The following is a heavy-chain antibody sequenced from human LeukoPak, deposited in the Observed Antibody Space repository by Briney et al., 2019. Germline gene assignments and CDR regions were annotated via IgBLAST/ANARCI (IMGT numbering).Heavy chain of an antibody. CDR2: MFHSGTT. CDR3: ARANYYDSSGYSRGAFDI. J-gene: IGHJ3*02. V-gene: IGHV4-38-2*02. D-gene: IGHD3-22*01. Sequence: PSETLSLTCTVSNFSIGRGYYWAWIRQPPGKGLEWIANMFHSGTTFYNPSLRSRVTLSIDTSKNQFSLKLSSVTAADTAVYYCARANYYDSSGYSRGAFDIWGQGTMVTVSS. CDR1: NFSIGRGYY.